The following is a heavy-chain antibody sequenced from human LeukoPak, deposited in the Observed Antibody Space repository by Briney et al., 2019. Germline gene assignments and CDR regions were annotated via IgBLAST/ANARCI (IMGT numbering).Heavy chain of an antibody. CDR3: AIPQPIVVVPAAMPSYDSYYGMDV. Sequence: SVNVSCKASVGTYSSYVISWVRQAPGQGLEWMGRSNPILGIENYAQKFHGRVTITADTATSTAYMALSSLRSADTAVYYCAIPQPIVVVPAAMPSYDSYYGMDVWGQGTPVTVS. CDR1: VGTYSSYV. CDR2: SNPILGIE. D-gene: IGHD2-2*01. J-gene: IGHJ6*02. V-gene: IGHV1-69*04.